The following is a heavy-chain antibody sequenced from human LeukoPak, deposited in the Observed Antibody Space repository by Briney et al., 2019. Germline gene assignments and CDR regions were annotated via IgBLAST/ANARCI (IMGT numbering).Heavy chain of an antibody. V-gene: IGHV1-2*02. CDR2: INPNSDYT. D-gene: IGHD2-21*01. CDR3: AVAPGDY. Sequence: ASVRVSCKGSGYTFTDYYIHWVRQAPGQGLEWMGWINPNSDYTSYAQKFQGRVTLTRDTSISTVNMELTTLTSDDTALYYCAVAPGDYWGQGTLVSVSA. CDR1: GYTFTDYY. J-gene: IGHJ4*02.